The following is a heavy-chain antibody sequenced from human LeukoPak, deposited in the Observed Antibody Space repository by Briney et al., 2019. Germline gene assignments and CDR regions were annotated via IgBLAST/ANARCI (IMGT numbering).Heavy chain of an antibody. D-gene: IGHD2/OR15-2a*01. CDR1: GYSFTDSW. Sequence: GGSLKISCKGSGYSFTDSWISWVGQMPGRGLEWMGRIDPSDSYTTYRPSFQGHVTISADKSISTAYLQWSSLQASDTAMYYCARRNSRDDIVIGALWGQGTLVTVSS. J-gene: IGHJ4*02. V-gene: IGHV5-10-1*01. CDR3: ARRNSRDDIVIGAL. CDR2: IDPSDSYT.